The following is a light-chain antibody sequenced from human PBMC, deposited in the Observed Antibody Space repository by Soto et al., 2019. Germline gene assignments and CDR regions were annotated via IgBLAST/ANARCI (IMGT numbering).Light chain of an antibody. CDR1: QDISNY. Sequence: QRAVSPATLSSSVGDRVTINCQASQDISNYLNWYQQKPGKAPKLLIYDASNLETGVPSRFSGSGSGTDFTFIISSLQPEDIATCSWKQYENLPLTCGGGTKVDI. CDR2: DAS. V-gene: IGKV1-33*01. J-gene: IGKJ4*02. CDR3: KQYENLPLT.